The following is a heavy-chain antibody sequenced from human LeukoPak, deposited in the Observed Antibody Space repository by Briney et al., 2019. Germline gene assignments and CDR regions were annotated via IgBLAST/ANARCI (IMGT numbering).Heavy chain of an antibody. J-gene: IGHJ4*02. CDR3: ASLTDGYSSY. V-gene: IGHV3-11*06. CDR2: INHIGTQT. D-gene: IGHD5-24*01. Sequence: GGSLRLSCAASGFMLKDHYMSWHRQAPGKGPEWVSYINHIGTQTDYADSVKGRFTISRDNAKNSLNLQMNSLRAEDTAVYYCASLTDGYSSYWGQGTLVTVSS. CDR1: GFMLKDHY.